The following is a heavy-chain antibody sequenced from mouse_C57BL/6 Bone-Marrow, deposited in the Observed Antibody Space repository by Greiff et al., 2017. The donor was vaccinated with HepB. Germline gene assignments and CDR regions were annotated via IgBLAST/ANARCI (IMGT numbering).Heavy chain of an antibody. V-gene: IGHV1-78*01. Sequence: QVQLQQSDAELVKPGASVKISCKVSGYTFTDHTIHWMKQRPEQGLEWIGYIYPRDGSTKYNEKFKGKATLTADKSSSTAYMQLNSLTSEDSAVYFCALNPLYYYGSSWYFDVWGTGTTVTVSS. CDR1: GYTFTDHT. CDR2: IYPRDGST. J-gene: IGHJ1*03. CDR3: ALNPLYYYGSSWYFDV. D-gene: IGHD1-1*01.